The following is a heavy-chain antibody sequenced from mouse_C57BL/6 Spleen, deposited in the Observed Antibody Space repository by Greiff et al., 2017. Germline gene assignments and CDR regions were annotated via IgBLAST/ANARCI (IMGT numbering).Heavy chain of an antibody. D-gene: IGHD1-1*01. CDR3: AGDSPDYYGSSPAWFAY. CDR1: GYTFTSYD. V-gene: IGHV1-85*01. J-gene: IGHJ3*01. CDR2: VYPRGGST. Sequence: VQLQQSGPELVKPGASVKLSCKASGYTFTSYDINWVKQRPGQGLEWIGWVYPRGGSTKYNEKFKGKATLTVDTSSSTAYMELHSLTSEDAAVYVCAGDSPDYYGSSPAWFAYWGQGTLVTVSA.